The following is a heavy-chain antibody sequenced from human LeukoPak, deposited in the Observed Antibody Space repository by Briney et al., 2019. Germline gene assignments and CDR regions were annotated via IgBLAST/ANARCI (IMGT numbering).Heavy chain of an antibody. J-gene: IGHJ4*02. CDR1: GFTFSSYS. V-gene: IGHV3-48*01. CDR2: ISSSSSTI. D-gene: IGHD5-18*01. Sequence: GGSLRLSCAASGFTFSSYSMNWVRQAPGKGLEWVSYISSSSSTIYYADSVKGRFTISRDNAKNSLFLQMNSLRAEDTAVYYCARVARYSYGYSIDYWGQGTLVTVSS. CDR3: ARVARYSYGYSIDY.